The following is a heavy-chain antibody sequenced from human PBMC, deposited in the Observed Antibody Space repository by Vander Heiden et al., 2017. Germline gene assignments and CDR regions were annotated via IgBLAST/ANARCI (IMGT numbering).Heavy chain of an antibody. J-gene: IGHJ5*02. CDR1: GFSFSTDS. CDR2: IDFSSTYI. V-gene: IGHV3-21*01. Sequence: EMQLLQSGGGLVKPGESLTPSCTASGFSFSTDSMTRVRQAQWKGLEWISSIDFSSTYIYYADSVKGRFTISRDNYKESLYLQMNSQRADDTAVYFCARRVLGGPSWFDPWGQGTLVTVSS. D-gene: IGHD1-26*01. CDR3: ARRVLGGPSWFDP.